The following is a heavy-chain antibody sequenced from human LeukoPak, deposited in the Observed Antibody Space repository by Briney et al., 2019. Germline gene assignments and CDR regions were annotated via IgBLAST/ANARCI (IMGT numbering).Heavy chain of an antibody. Sequence: SETLSLTCTVSGGSISSYYWSWIRQPPGKGLEWIGYIYYSGSTNYNPSLKSRATISVDTSKNQFSLKLSSVTAADTAVYYCARGLVVPAASPFDYWGQGTLVTVSS. V-gene: IGHV4-59*01. J-gene: IGHJ4*02. CDR3: ARGLVVPAASPFDY. D-gene: IGHD2-2*01. CDR1: GGSISSYY. CDR2: IYYSGST.